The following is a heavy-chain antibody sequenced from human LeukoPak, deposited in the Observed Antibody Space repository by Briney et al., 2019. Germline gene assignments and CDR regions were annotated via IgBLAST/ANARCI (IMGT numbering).Heavy chain of an antibody. CDR2: IIPVLNIT. CDR1: GGTFSSSA. V-gene: IGHV1-69*04. D-gene: IGHD5-18*01. Sequence: SVKVSCKTSGGTFSSSAITWVRQAPGQGLEWMGRIIPVLNITSYAQKFQGRVTITADTSTSTVYMELSSLRSEETAVYYCARDQGLTAPPPYGLDVWGQGTTVIASS. CDR3: ARDQGLTAPPPYGLDV. J-gene: IGHJ6*02.